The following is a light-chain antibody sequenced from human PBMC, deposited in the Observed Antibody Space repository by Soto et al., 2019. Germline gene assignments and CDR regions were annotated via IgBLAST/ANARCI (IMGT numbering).Light chain of an antibody. CDR1: QGIRND. CDR3: LQDYNYPLT. J-gene: IGKJ3*01. V-gene: IGKV1-6*01. CDR2: AAS. Sequence: ATQMTQSPSSLSASVGDRVTITCRASQGIRNDLGWYQQKPGKAPKLLIYAASTLQSGVPSRFSGSGSGADFTLTISSLQPEDFATYYCLQDYNYPLTFGPGTKVDIK.